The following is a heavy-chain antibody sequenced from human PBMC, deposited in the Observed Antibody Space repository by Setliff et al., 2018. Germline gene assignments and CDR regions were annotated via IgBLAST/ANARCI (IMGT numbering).Heavy chain of an antibody. CDR1: GYSFTNYD. Sequence: ASVKVSCKASGYSFTNYDINWVRQATGQGLEWMGWINPNSGNTDYAQKFQGRVTMTTNTSINTAYMEPRSLRSDDTAVYYCARDADGDYDAFDIWGQGTMVTVSS. D-gene: IGHD4-17*01. CDR2: INPNSGNT. J-gene: IGHJ3*02. CDR3: ARDADGDYDAFDI. V-gene: IGHV1-8*02.